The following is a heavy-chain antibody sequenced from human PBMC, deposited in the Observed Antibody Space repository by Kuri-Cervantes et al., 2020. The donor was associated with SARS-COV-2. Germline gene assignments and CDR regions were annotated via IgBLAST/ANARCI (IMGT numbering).Heavy chain of an antibody. J-gene: IGHJ6*02. Sequence: ESLKISCSVSGGSISSRSYYWGWIRQPPGKGLEWIGSIYYSGSTNYNPTLKSRVTISVDTSTNQFFLNLTSVTAADTAVYYCARQGGYYGMDVWGQGTTVTVSS. CDR2: IYYSGST. D-gene: IGHD3-22*01. CDR1: GGSISSRSYY. CDR3: ARQGGYYGMDV. V-gene: IGHV4-39*01.